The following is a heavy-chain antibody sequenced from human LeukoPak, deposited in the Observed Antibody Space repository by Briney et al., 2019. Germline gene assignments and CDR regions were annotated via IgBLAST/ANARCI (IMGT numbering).Heavy chain of an antibody. CDR1: GGSISSYY. CDR2: IYTSGST. CDR3: ARTEDHGDLSWFDP. J-gene: IGHJ5*02. Sequence: SETLSLTCTVSGGSISSYYWSWIRQPAGKGLEWIGRIYTSGSTNYNPSLKSRVTMSVDTSKNQFSLKLSSVTAADTAVYYCARTEDHGDLSWFDPWGQGTLVTVSS. V-gene: IGHV4-4*07. D-gene: IGHD4-17*01.